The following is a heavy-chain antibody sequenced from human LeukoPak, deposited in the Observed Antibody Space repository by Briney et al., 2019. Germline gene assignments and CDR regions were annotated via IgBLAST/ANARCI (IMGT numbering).Heavy chain of an antibody. V-gene: IGHV4-59*01. D-gene: IGHD1-26*01. CDR2: IYYSGST. Sequence: SETLSLTCTVSGGSISSYYWSWIRQPPGKGLEWIGYIYYSGSTDYNPSLKSRVTISVDTSKNQFSLKLSSVTAADTAVYYCARDSEGGSYYEGWGQGTLVTVSS. CDR3: ARDSEGGSYYEG. J-gene: IGHJ4*02. CDR1: GGSISSYY.